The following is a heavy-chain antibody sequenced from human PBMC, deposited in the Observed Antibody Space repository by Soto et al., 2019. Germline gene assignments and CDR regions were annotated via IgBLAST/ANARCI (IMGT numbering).Heavy chain of an antibody. CDR3: ARGGYSGCDYGYYYYMDV. J-gene: IGHJ6*03. CDR2: IYYSGST. Sequence: SETLSLTCTVSGGSISSGGYYWSWIRQHPGKGLEWIGYIYYSGSTYYNPSLKSRVTMSVDTSKNQFSLKLSSVTAADTAVYYCARGGYSGCDYGYYYYMDVWGKGTTVTVSS. CDR1: GGSISSGGYY. D-gene: IGHD5-12*01. V-gene: IGHV4-31*03.